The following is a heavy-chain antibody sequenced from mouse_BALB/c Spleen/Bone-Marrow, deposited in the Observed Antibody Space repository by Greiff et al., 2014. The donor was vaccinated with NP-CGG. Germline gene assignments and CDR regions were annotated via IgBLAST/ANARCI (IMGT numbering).Heavy chain of an antibody. Sequence: VHVKQSGPDLVKPGASVKISCKASGYSFTGYYMYWVKQNHGKSLEWIGRVNPNNGDISYNQKFKGKAILTVDKSSSTAYMELRSLTSEDSAVYYCARSTATGFAYWGQGTLVTVSA. J-gene: IGHJ3*01. CDR1: GYSFTGYY. D-gene: IGHD1-2*01. CDR2: VNPNNGDI. CDR3: ARSTATGFAY. V-gene: IGHV1-26*01.